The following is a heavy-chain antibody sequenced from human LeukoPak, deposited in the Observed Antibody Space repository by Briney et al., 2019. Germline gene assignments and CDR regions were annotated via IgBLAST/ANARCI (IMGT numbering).Heavy chain of an antibody. CDR1: GYTFTGCY. CDR3: ARDPDYYDSSGPHWFDP. J-gene: IGHJ5*02. D-gene: IGHD3-22*01. V-gene: IGHV1-2*02. CDR2: INPNSGGT. Sequence: ASVKVSCKASGYTFTGCYMHWVRQAPGQGLEWMGWINPNSGGTNYAQKFQGRVTMTRDTSISTAYMELSRLRSDDTAVYYCARDPDYYDSSGPHWFDPWGQGTLVTVSS.